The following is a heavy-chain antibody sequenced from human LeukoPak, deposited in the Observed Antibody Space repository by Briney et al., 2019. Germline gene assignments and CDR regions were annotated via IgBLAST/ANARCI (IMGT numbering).Heavy chain of an antibody. J-gene: IGHJ2*01. Sequence: SETLFLTCTVSGGSISTYYWSWIRQPPRKGLEWIGYIYYSGSINYNPSLKSRVTISVDTSKNQFSLKLISVTAADTAVYYCARPYGARGYWYFDLWGRGTLVTVSS. CDR2: IYYSGSI. V-gene: IGHV4-59*01. D-gene: IGHD3-10*01. CDR3: ARPYGARGYWYFDL. CDR1: GGSISTYY.